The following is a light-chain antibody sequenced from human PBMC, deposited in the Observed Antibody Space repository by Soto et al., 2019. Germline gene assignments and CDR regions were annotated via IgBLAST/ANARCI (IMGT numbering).Light chain of an antibody. J-gene: IGKJ4*01. Sequence: IHLTQSPSFLSASVGDRVTITCRSSQDISNFLAWFQQKPGRAPKLLIYAVFTLQSGVPSRFSGSGSGAELTLTIRSMQPADFETYYCQKLHSYNLTIGGGTKV. CDR1: QDISNF. CDR2: AVF. CDR3: QKLHSYNLT. V-gene: IGKV1-9*01.